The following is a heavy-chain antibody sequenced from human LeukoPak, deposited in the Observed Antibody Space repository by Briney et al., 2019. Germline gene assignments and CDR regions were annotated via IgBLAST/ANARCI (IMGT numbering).Heavy chain of an antibody. CDR2: IYHSGST. Sequence: PSETLSLTCTVSGYSISSGYYWGWIRQPPGKGLEWIGSIYHSGSTYYNPSLKSRVTISVDTSKNQFSLKLSSVTAADTAVYYCARRSLDYYDFLTGPNHYMDVWGKGTTVTISS. CDR3: ARRSLDYYDFLTGPNHYMDV. D-gene: IGHD3-9*01. CDR1: GYSISSGYY. J-gene: IGHJ6*03. V-gene: IGHV4-38-2*02.